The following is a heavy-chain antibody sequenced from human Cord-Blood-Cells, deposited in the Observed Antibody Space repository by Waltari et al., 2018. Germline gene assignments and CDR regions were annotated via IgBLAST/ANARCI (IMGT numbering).Heavy chain of an antibody. CDR3: ARDPRSSSWYYYYYGMDV. D-gene: IGHD6-13*01. V-gene: IGHV3-30*04. CDR1: GFTFGSYA. CDR2: ISYDGSNK. Sequence: QVQLVESGGGVVQPGRSLRLSCAASGFTFGSYAMHWVRQAPGKGLEWVAVISYDGSNKYYADSVKGRFTISRDNSKNTLYLQMNSLRAEDTAVYYCARDPRSSSWYYYYYGMDVWGQGTTVTVSS. J-gene: IGHJ6*02.